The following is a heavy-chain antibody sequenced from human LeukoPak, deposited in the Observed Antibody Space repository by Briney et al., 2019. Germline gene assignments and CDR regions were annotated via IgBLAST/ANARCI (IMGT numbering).Heavy chain of an antibody. CDR1: GFTFSSHW. Sequence: GGSLRLSCAASGFTFSSHWMHWVRQAPGKGLVWVSLINNDGSTSSYADSVKGRFTISRDNAKNTLYLQMNSLRAEDTAVYYCARGGYLGRVIGYWGQGTLVTVSS. J-gene: IGHJ4*02. CDR3: ARGGYLGRVIGY. CDR2: INNDGSTS. D-gene: IGHD3-16*01. V-gene: IGHV3-74*01.